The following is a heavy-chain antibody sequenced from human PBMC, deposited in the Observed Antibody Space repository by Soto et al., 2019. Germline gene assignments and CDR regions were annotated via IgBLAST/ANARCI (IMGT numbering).Heavy chain of an antibody. Sequence: QVQLQESGPGLVKPSQTLSLTCTVSGGSISSGGYYWSWIRQHPGKGLEWIGYIYYSGSTYYNPFRKSRVIIAVETTKNQFSLKLSSATAADTAVYYCAIAYVWVSIRTSGPFDYWGQGTLGSVSA. CDR1: GGSISSGGYY. D-gene: IGHD2-2*01. CDR2: IYYSGST. CDR3: AIAYVWVSIRTSGPFDY. J-gene: IGHJ4*02. V-gene: IGHV4-30-4*01.